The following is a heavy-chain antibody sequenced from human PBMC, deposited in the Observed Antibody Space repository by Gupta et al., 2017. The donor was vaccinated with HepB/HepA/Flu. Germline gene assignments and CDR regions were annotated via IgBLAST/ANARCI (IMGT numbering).Heavy chain of an antibody. CDR2: IRSKDSGGTA. Sequence: EVQLVESGGGLVQPGRSLRLACTTSGFTFGDYALAWVRQAPGKGLEWVGLIRSKDSGGTAEYAASLRGRVTISREDSKRTAYLKLNSLKTEDTAVYFCSRNGSGSPVDYWGQGTLVTVSS. CDR1: GFTFGDYA. D-gene: IGHD3-10*01. V-gene: IGHV3-49*04. CDR3: SRNGSGSPVDY. J-gene: IGHJ4*02.